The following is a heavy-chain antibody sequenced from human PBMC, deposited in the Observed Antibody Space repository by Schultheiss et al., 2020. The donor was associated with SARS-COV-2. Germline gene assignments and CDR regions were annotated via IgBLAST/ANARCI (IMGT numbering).Heavy chain of an antibody. CDR2: IIPIFGTA. J-gene: IGHJ4*02. CDR1: GGTFSSYA. D-gene: IGHD6-13*01. Sequence: SVKVSCKASGGTFSSYAISWVRQAPGQGLEWMGGIIPIFGTANYAQKFQGWVTMTRDTSISTAYMELSRLRSDDTAVYYCARSDQYVEVWQQLTHPEGGNPDYWGQGTLVTVSS. CDR3: ARSDQYVEVWQQLTHPEGGNPDY. V-gene: IGHV1-69*05.